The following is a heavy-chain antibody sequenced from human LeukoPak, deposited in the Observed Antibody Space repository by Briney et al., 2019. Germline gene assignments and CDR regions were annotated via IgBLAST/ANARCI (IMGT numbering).Heavy chain of an antibody. CDR2: VYKDGKM. CDR3: AGRHCSGGDCYFAGADPFDH. CDR1: GFTVSSTY. V-gene: IGHV3-53*01. Sequence: GGSLRLSCAASGFTVSSTYMSWVRQSPGKGLEWVSVVYKDGKMFYIDSVKGRFAISRDTSKNTVYLQMNNLRAEDTAVYYCAGRHCSGGDCYFAGADPFDHWGQGTLVTVSS. J-gene: IGHJ4*02. D-gene: IGHD2-21*01.